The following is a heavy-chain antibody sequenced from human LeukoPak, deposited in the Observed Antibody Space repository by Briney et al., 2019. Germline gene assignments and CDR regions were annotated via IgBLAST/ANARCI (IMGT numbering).Heavy chain of an antibody. D-gene: IGHD3-10*01. CDR3: ARAPDYYGSRSYYWIY. V-gene: IGHV1-69*04. Sequence: SVKVSCKASGGTFSNYAISWVRQAPGQGLEWMGRIIPTLGAANYAQKFQGRVTMTADRSTNTVYMDLSSLSSEDTAVYYCARAPDYYGSRSYYWIYWGQGTLVTVSS. J-gene: IGHJ4*02. CDR1: GGTFSNYA. CDR2: IIPTLGAA.